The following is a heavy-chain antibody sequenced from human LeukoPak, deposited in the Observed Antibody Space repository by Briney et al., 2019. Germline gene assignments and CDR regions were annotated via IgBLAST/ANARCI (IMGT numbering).Heavy chain of an antibody. Sequence: SETLSLTCTVSGGSISSYYWSWIRQPAGKGLEWIGRIYTSGSTNYNPSLKSRVTMSVDTSKNQFSLKLSSVTAADTAVYYCARGAFWSGYYTGINYFDYWGQGTLVTVSS. V-gene: IGHV4-4*07. CDR2: IYTSGST. CDR3: ARGAFWSGYYTGINYFDY. J-gene: IGHJ4*02. CDR1: GGSISSYY. D-gene: IGHD3-3*01.